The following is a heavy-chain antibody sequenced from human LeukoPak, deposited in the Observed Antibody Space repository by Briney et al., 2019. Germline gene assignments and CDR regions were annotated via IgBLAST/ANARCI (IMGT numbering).Heavy chain of an antibody. CDR1: GFTFSNYD. J-gene: IGHJ4*02. CDR3: AKENDFVY. D-gene: IGHD3-3*01. V-gene: IGHV3-30*18. Sequence: GGSLRLSCAASGFTFSNYDMHWVRQAPGKGLEWVAVISYDGTNKYYADSVRGRFTISRDNSKSTLYLQMNSLRAEDTAVYYCAKENDFVYWGQGTLVTVSS. CDR2: ISYDGTNK.